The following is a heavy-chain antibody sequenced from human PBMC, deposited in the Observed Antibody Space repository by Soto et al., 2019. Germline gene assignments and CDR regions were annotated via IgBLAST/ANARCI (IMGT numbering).Heavy chain of an antibody. J-gene: IGHJ6*02. CDR3: ARRLYYDSSGFEGGGMDV. V-gene: IGHV4-39*01. CDR1: GGSISSSSYY. CDR2: IYYSGST. D-gene: IGHD3-22*01. Sequence: QLQLQESGPGLVKPSETLSLTCTVSGGSISSSSYYWSWIRQPPGKGLEWIGSIYYSGSTYYNPALTIRVTISVDTSKNQFSLKLSSVTAADTAVYYCARRLYYDSSGFEGGGMDVWGQGTTVTVSS.